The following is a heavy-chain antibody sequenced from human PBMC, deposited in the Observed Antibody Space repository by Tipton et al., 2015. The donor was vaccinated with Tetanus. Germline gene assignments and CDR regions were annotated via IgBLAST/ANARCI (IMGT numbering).Heavy chain of an antibody. D-gene: IGHD4-11*01. V-gene: IGHV4-30-2*01. Sequence: TLSLTCDVSGVSMRSGGYSWSWVRQPPGKGLEWIGYIYHTGGSYYNPSLKSRVTMSVDLSKNEFSLNLASVTAADTAVYYCVRAPYSSPGKYYFDLWGQGTLVTVSS. CDR3: VRAPYSSPGKYYFDL. CDR1: GVSMRSGGYS. CDR2: IYHTGGS. J-gene: IGHJ4*02.